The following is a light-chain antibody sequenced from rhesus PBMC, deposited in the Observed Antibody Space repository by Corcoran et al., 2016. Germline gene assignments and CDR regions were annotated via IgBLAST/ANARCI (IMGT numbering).Light chain of an antibody. V-gene: IGKV1-36*02. CDR3: LQGYTTPYS. J-gene: IGKJ2*01. CDR1: QGISDY. Sequence: DIQMTQSPSSLSASVGDRVTITCRASQGISDYLSWYQQKPGNPPKRLIYAASRLESGVPSRFSVSGAGTEVTLTISSLQSEDFAAYYCLQGYTTPYSVGQGTKVEIK. CDR2: AAS.